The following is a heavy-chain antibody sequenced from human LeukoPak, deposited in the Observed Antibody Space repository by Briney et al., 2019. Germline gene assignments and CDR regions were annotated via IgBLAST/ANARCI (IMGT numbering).Heavy chain of an antibody. D-gene: IGHD3-10*01. CDR3: TLPWGSGSYYDY. CDR1: GFTFSNAW. CDR2: IKSETDGGTT. J-gene: IGHJ4*02. V-gene: IGHV3-15*01. Sequence: GGSLRLSCAASGFTFSNAWLNWVRQAPGKGLEWVGHIKSETDGGTTDYAAPVKGRFTISRDDSKNTLFLQMNSLKTEDTAVYYCTLPWGSGSYYDYWGQGTLVTASS.